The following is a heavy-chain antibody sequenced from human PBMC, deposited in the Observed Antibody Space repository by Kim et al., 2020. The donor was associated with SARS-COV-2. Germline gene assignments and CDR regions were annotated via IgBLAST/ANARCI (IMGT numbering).Heavy chain of an antibody. CDR2: ISSSSYI. D-gene: IGHD6-13*01. J-gene: IGHJ4*02. CDR1: GFTFSSYS. V-gene: IGHV3-21*01. Sequence: GGSLRLSCAASGFTFSSYSLNWVRQGPGKGLEWVSSISSSSYIYYADSVKGRFTISRDNAKNSLYLQMNSLRAEDTAVYYCARISSWYVPSDYWGQGTLVTVSS. CDR3: ARISSWYVPSDY.